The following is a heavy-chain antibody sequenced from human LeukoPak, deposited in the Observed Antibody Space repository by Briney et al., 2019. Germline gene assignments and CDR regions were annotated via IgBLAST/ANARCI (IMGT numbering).Heavy chain of an antibody. CDR2: INHSGST. J-gene: IGHJ6*02. CDR3: ARLTRGYSGYGNYYYYGMDV. CDR1: GGSFSGYY. Sequence: SETLSLTCAVYGGSFSGYYWSWIRQPPGKGLEWIGEINHSGSTNYNPSLKSRVTISVDTSKNQFSLKLSSVTAADTAVYYCARLTRGYSGYGNYYYYGMDVWGQGTTVTVSS. D-gene: IGHD5-12*01. V-gene: IGHV4-34*01.